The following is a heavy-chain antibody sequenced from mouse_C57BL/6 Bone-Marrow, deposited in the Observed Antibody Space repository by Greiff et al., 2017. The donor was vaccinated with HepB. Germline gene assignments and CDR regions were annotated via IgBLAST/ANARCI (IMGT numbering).Heavy chain of an antibody. CDR3: ARGAYGSSEEGYAMDY. Sequence: VQLQQSGAELARPGASVKLSCKASGYTFTSYGISWVKQRTGQGLAWIGEIYPRSGNTYYNEKFKGKATLTADKSSSTAYMELRSLTSEDSAVYFCARGAYGSSEEGYAMDYWCQGTSVTVSS. J-gene: IGHJ4*01. V-gene: IGHV1-81*01. D-gene: IGHD1-1*01. CDR1: GYTFTSYG. CDR2: IYPRSGNT.